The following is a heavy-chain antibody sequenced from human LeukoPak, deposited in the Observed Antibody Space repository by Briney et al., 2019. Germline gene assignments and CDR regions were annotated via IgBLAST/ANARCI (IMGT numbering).Heavy chain of an antibody. J-gene: IGHJ5*02. CDR3: VRDGEGAAISVNYWFDP. CDR1: GGTFNNYA. D-gene: IGHD2-2*02. Sequence: ASVKVSCKASGGTFNNYAISWVRQAPGQGLEWMGWMNPNNGNTGYAQKFQGRVTMTRDTSISTAYMELRGLRSEDTAVYYCVRDGEGAAISVNYWFDPWGQGTLVTVSS. V-gene: IGHV1-8*02. CDR2: MNPNNGNT.